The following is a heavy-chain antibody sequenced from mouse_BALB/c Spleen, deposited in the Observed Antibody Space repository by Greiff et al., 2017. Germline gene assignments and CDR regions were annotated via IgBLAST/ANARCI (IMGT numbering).Heavy chain of an antibody. CDR1: GDSITSGY. CDR2: ISYSGST. V-gene: IGHV3-8*02. J-gene: IGHJ2*01. Sequence: EVQRVESGPSLVKPSQTLSLTCSVTGDSITSGYWNWIRKFPGNKLEYMGYISYSGSTYYNPSLKSRISITRDTSKNQYYLQLNSVTTEDTATYYCARLGITTDYFDYWGQGTTLTVSS. CDR3: ARLGITTDYFDY. D-gene: IGHD2-4*01.